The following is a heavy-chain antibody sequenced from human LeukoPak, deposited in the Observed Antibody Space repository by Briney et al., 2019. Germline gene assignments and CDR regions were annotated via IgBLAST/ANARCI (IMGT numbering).Heavy chain of an antibody. CDR1: GFTFSSYS. D-gene: IGHD3-10*01. CDR3: ARAAMVRGVDYFDY. J-gene: IGHJ4*02. Sequence: TGGSLRLSCAASGFTFSSYSMTWVRQAPGKGLEWVSVISGGGGTTYYADSVKGRFTVSRDNSKNTLYLQMNSLRAEDTAVYFCARAAMVRGVDYFDYWGQGTLVTVSS. CDR2: ISGGGGTT. V-gene: IGHV3-23*01.